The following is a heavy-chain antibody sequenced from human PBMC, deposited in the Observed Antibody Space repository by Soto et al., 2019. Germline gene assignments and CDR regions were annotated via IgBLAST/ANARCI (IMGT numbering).Heavy chain of an antibody. D-gene: IGHD4-4*01. J-gene: IGHJ5*02. Sequence: SETLSLTCAVSGGSISSGGYSWSWIRQPPGKGLEWIGYIYHSGSTYYNPSLKSRVTISVDRSKNQFSLKLSSVTAADTAIYYCVKDPSPTTGPTDDNWFDTWAWEPWSPSPQ. CDR2: IYHSGST. CDR3: VKDPSPTTGPTDDNWFDT. V-gene: IGHV4-30-2*01. CDR1: GGSISSGGYS.